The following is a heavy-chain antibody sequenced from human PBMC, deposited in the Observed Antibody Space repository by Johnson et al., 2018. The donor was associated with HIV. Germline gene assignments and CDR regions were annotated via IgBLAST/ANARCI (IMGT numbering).Heavy chain of an antibody. J-gene: IGHJ3*02. V-gene: IGHV3-64*01. CDR3: ARGGRGAPHAALVI. CDR2: ISSNGGRR. Sequence: VQLVESGGGLVQPGGSLRLSCAASGFTFSNYAMHWVRQAPGKALEYDSAISSNGGRRYYENYVEASFTISRDNSMNTLYLQINSLRAEDTAVYFCARGGRGAPHAALVICGQGTMLTVSS. CDR1: GFTFSNYA. D-gene: IGHD1-26*01.